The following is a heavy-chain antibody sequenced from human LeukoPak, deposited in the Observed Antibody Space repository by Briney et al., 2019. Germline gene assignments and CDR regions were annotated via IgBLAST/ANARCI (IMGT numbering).Heavy chain of an antibody. CDR3: ARKEGLYDSSGYYYLY. CDR2: ISSSGSTI. J-gene: IGHJ4*02. Sequence: GGSLSLSCAASGFTFSTYWKSWVRQAPGKGLEWVSYISSSGSTIYYADSVKGRFTISRDNAKNSLYLQMNSLRAEDTAVYYCARKEGLYDSSGYYYLYWGQGTLVTVSS. V-gene: IGHV3-48*04. CDR1: GFTFSTYW. D-gene: IGHD3-22*01.